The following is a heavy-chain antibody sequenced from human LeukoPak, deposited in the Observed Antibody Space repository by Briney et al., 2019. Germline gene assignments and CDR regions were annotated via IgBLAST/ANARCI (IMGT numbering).Heavy chain of an antibody. J-gene: IGHJ4*02. CDR2: ISSSSSTI. CDR3: ARAISSSWYPSFDY. V-gene: IGHV3-48*04. D-gene: IGHD6-13*01. CDR1: GFTLSTYG. Sequence: PRGSLRLSCALSGFTLSTYGMNWVRQAPGRGLGWGSYISSSSSTIYFADFVKGRFTISRDNAKDSLYLQMNSLRAEDTAVYYCARAISSSWYPSFDYWGQGTLVTVSS.